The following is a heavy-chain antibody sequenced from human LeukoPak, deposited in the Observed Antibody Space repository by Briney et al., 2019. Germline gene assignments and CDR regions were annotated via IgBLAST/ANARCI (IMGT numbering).Heavy chain of an antibody. Sequence: GGSLRLSCAVSGFSISNYWMSWVRHIPGKGLEWVANINQDGSEKYYVDSVKGRFTISRDNAKNSLYLQMNSLRAEDTAVYYCARGGDGDILTGLVFDYRGQGTLVTVSS. J-gene: IGHJ4*02. CDR1: GFSISNYW. CDR2: INQDGSEK. D-gene: IGHD3-9*01. V-gene: IGHV3-7*02. CDR3: ARGGDGDILTGLVFDY.